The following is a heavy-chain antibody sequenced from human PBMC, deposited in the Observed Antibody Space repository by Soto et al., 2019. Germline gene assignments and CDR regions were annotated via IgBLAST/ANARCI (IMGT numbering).Heavy chain of an antibody. V-gene: IGHV4-30-2*01. CDR3: AGMPYTSGLRFDP. D-gene: IGHD6-19*01. CDR2: IYQSGVT. Sequence: SETLSLTCNMSGDSYSISTYSWSWIRQPPGKALQWIGFIYQSGVTSYNPSLASRVSISLDRSNNQCSLKLKSVTAADTAVYFCAGMPYTSGLRFDPCGQGTLVTSPQ. CDR1: GDSYSISTYS. J-gene: IGHJ5*02.